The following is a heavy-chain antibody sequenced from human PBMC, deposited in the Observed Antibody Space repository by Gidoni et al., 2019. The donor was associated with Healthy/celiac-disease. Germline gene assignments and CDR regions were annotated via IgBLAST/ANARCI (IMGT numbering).Heavy chain of an antibody. Sequence: QVQLVQSGAEVKKPGSSVKVSCKASGGTFSSYATSWVRQAPGQGLEWMGGIIPIFGTANYAQKFQGRVTITADESTSTAYMELSSLRSEDTAVYYCARGRPDYVWGSYRLHYFDYWGQGTLVTVSS. D-gene: IGHD3-16*02. CDR2: IIPIFGTA. V-gene: IGHV1-69*01. CDR3: ARGRPDYVWGSYRLHYFDY. J-gene: IGHJ4*02. CDR1: GGTFSSYA.